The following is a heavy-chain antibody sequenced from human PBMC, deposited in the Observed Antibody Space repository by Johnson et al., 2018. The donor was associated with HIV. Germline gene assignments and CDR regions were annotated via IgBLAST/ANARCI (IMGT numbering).Heavy chain of an antibody. CDR1: GFTVSSNY. V-gene: IGHV3-66*01. J-gene: IGHJ3*02. Sequence: VQLVESGGGLVQPGGSLRLSCAASGFTVSSNYMSWVRQAPGKGLEWVSVIYSGGSTYYADSVKNRFTISRDNSKNTLYLQMNSLRAEDTAVYYCARDHSRDEAFDIWGQGTMVTVSS. CDR2: IYSGGST. CDR3: ARDHSRDEAFDI. D-gene: IGHD5-24*01.